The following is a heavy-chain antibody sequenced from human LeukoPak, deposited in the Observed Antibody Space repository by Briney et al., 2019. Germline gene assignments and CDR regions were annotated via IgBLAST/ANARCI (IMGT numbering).Heavy chain of an antibody. J-gene: IGHJ3*02. CDR1: GGSISSGSYY. V-gene: IGHV4-61*02. CDR3: ARGGYDFWTSDAFDI. Sequence: TLSLTCTVSGGSISSGSYYWSWIRQPAGKGLEWIGRIYTSGSTNYNPSLKSRVTISVDTSKNQFSLKLSSVTAADTAVYYCARGGYDFWTSDAFDIWGQGTMVTVSS. D-gene: IGHD3-3*01. CDR2: IYTSGST.